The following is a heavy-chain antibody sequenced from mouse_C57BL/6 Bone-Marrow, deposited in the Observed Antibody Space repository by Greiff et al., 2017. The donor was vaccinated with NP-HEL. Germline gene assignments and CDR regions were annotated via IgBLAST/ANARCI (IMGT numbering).Heavy chain of an antibody. V-gene: IGHV1-72*01. Sequence: QVQLQQPGAELVKPGASVKLSCKASGYTFTSYWMHWVKQRPGRGLEWIGRIDPNSGGTKYNEKFKSKATLTVDKPSSTAYMPLSSLTSEDSAVYYCARRGYGNYEFAYWGQGTLVTVSA. J-gene: IGHJ3*01. CDR3: ARRGYGNYEFAY. CDR2: IDPNSGGT. D-gene: IGHD2-10*02. CDR1: GYTFTSYW.